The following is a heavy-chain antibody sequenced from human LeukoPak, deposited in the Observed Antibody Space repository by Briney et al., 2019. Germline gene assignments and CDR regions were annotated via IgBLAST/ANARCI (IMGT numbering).Heavy chain of an antibody. CDR3: AREYDSSGYYGPLGWNY. CDR1: GGTFSSYA. D-gene: IGHD3-22*01. V-gene: IGHV1-69*13. J-gene: IGHJ4*02. CDR2: IIPIFGTA. Sequence: VKVSCKASGGTFSSYAISWVRQAPGQGLEWMGRIIPIFGTANYAQKFQGRVTITTDESTSTAYMELSSLRSEDAAVYYCAREYDSSGYYGPLGWNYWGQGTLVTVSS.